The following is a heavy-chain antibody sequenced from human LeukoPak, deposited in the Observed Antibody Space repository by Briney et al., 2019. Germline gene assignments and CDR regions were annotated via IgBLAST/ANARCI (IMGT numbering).Heavy chain of an antibody. D-gene: IGHD3-22*01. V-gene: IGHV4-31*03. CDR3: ARSTYYYDSSGYRTEYFQH. CDR1: GGSISSGGYY. Sequence: TLSLTCTVSGGSISSGGYYWSWIRQHPGKGLEWIGYIYYSGSTYYNPSLKSRVTISVDTSKNQFSLKLSSVTAADTAVYYCARSTYYYDSSGYRTEYFQHWGQGTLVTVSS. CDR2: IYYSGST. J-gene: IGHJ1*01.